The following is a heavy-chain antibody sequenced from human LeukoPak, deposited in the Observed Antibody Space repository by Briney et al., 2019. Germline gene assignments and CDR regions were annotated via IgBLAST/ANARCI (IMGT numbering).Heavy chain of an antibody. D-gene: IGHD6-13*01. Sequence: SETLSLTCTVSGGSISSSSYYWGWIRQPPGKGLEWIGGIYYSGSTYYNPSLKSRVTISVDTSKNQFSLKLSSVTAADTAVYYCARHESSSWYVYYYGMDVWGQGTTVTVSS. J-gene: IGHJ6*02. CDR1: GGSISSSSYY. CDR2: IYYSGST. CDR3: ARHESSSWYVYYYGMDV. V-gene: IGHV4-39*01.